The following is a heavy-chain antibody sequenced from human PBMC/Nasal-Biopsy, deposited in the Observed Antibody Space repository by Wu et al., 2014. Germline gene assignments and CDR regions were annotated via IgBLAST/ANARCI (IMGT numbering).Heavy chain of an antibody. CDR2: IIHSGST. J-gene: IGHJ6*03. CDR3: ARRVSPYGSGWYGVYYMDV. Sequence: TLSLTCAVYGGSFSGYQWSWIRQPPGKGLEWIGEIIHSGSTNYNPSLKSRVTMSVDASENQFSLKLRSVTAADTAVYFCARRVSPYGSGWYGVYYMDVWGKGTTVAVSS. V-gene: IGHV4-34*12. D-gene: IGHD6-19*01. CDR1: GGSFSGYQ.